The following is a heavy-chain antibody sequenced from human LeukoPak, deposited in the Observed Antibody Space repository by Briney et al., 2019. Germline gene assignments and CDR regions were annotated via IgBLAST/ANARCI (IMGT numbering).Heavy chain of an antibody. CDR1: GGSISSSNYY. CDR2: IFYTGST. Sequence: PSETLSLTCTVSGGSISSSNYYWGWIRQPPGTGLGWIGSIFYTGSTYYNPSLKSRVTISVDTSTSQFSLRLNSVTAADTAVYYCVRVWSGYNYGWSPRTTNYYYIDAWGKGTTVTVSS. V-gene: IGHV4-39*07. J-gene: IGHJ6*03. D-gene: IGHD5-18*01. CDR3: VRVWSGYNYGWSPRTTNYYYIDA.